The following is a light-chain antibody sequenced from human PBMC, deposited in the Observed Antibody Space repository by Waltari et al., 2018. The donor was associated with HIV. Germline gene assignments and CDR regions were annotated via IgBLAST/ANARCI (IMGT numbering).Light chain of an antibody. CDR2: SSA. CDR1: KYNVGTFYH. V-gene: IGLV1-40*03. J-gene: IGLJ3*02. CDR3: QSFDSGHNGQWV. Sequence: TQPPSVSGAPGQRVTISCSGIKYNVGTFYHVQWYKFLPDAAPNLLIHSSANRPSGVPDRISAYSSGASASLVIAGLKPEDEGDYFCQSFDSGHNGQWVFGGGTTLIVL.